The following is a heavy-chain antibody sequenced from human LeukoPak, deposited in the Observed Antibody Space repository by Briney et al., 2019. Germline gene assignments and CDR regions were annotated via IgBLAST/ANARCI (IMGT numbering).Heavy chain of an antibody. Sequence: ASVKVSCKASGGTFGSYAISWVRQAPGQGLEWMGRIIPILGIANYAQKFQGRVTITADKSTSTAYMELSSLRSEDTAVYYCASVVRSSVNYYYGMDVWGQGTTVTVSS. CDR3: ASVVRSSVNYYYGMDV. D-gene: IGHD6-13*01. V-gene: IGHV1-69*04. CDR1: GGTFGSYA. CDR2: IIPILGIA. J-gene: IGHJ6*02.